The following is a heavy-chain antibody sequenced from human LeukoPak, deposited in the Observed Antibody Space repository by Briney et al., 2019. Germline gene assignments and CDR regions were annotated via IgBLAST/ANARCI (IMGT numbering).Heavy chain of an antibody. CDR2: IYYSGSP. V-gene: IGHV4-39*07. CDR3: ARVKYYGDYLSYDY. D-gene: IGHD4-17*01. J-gene: IGHJ4*02. CDR1: AGSISSSSYY. Sequence: SETLSLTCTVSAGSISSSSYYWGWIRQPPGKGLEWIAIIYYSGSPHYNPSLKSRVTISVDTSKNQFSLKLSSVTAADTAVYYCARVKYYGDYLSYDYWGQGTLVTVSS.